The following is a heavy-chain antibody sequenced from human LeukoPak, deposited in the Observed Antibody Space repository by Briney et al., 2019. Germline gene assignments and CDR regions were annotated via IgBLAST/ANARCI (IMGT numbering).Heavy chain of an antibody. D-gene: IGHD5-24*01. V-gene: IGHV3-20*04. CDR2: INWNGGTT. Sequence: GGSLRLSCAASGFKFDDFGMRWVRLAPGKGLEYVSGINWNGGTTGYADSVRGRFTISRDNAMNSLFLEMNSLRVEDTALYYCTRLSREGYTYGAAYWGQGTPVTVSS. J-gene: IGHJ4*02. CDR1: GFKFDDFG. CDR3: TRLSREGYTYGAAY.